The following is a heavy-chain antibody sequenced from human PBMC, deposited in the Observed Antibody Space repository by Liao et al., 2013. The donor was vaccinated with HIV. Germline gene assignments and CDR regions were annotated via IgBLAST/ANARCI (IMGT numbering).Heavy chain of an antibody. CDR2: FCYSGGT. D-gene: IGHD3-3*01. Sequence: QLQLQASGPGLVKPSENLSLICTVSGGSISSRSYCWGWIRQPPGKGLEWIGSFCYSGGTYYNPSLKGRATVSVATSKNQFSLKLNSVTAADTAVYFCARCPLGSGYCPFDYWGQGTLVTVSS. CDR3: ARCPLGSGYCPFDY. V-gene: IGHV4-39*07. CDR1: GGSISSRSYC. J-gene: IGHJ4*02.